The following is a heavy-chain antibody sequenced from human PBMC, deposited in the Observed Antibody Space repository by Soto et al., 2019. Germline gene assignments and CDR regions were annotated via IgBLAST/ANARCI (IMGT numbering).Heavy chain of an antibody. CDR1: GFTFSTLA. CDR2: ISGNGGNT. CDR3: AKNYRSYSVLYYYHGMDL. D-gene: IGHD1-7*01. V-gene: IGHV3-23*01. Sequence: HPGGSLRLSCGGSGFTFSTLALTWVRQAPGEGLEWVSSISGNGGNTYYADSVKGRFTISRDNAEKTLFLQMDSLRVNDTAKYYFAKNYRSYSVLYYYHGMDLWGQGTTVPVSS. J-gene: IGHJ6*02.